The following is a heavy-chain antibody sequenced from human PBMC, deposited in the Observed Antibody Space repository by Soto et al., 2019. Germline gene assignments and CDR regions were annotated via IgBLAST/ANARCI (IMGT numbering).Heavy chain of an antibody. J-gene: IGHJ4*02. Sequence: PSETLSLTCTVSGGSISGSTSYWGWIRQPPGKGLEWIGSIYHSGSTYYSPSLKSRVTISADTSKNQFSLKLSSVTAADTAVYYCATTHRSTTSCPSDYWGQGALVTVSS. V-gene: IGHV4-39*01. CDR1: GGSISGSTSY. D-gene: IGHD2-2*01. CDR3: ATTHRSTTSCPSDY. CDR2: IYHSGST.